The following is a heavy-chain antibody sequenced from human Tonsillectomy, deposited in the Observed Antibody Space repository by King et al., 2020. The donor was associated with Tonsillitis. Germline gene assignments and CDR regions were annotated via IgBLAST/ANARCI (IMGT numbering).Heavy chain of an antibody. CDR2: IRSKSDGGAT. D-gene: IGHD2/OR15-2a*01. V-gene: IGHV3-15*01. Sequence: VQLVESGGGLVKPGGSLRLSCAASGLAFNYAWMNWVRQAPGKGLEWVGRIRSKSDGGATEYAAPLKGRFSISRDDSNSTVFREVSSLQTEDTAVYYCASTLSGNWLGPWGRGTPVTVSS. CDR1: GLAFNYAW. CDR3: ASTLSGNWLGP. J-gene: IGHJ5*02.